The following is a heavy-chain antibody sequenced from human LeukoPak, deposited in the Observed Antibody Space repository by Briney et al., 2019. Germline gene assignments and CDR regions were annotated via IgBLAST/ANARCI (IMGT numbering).Heavy chain of an antibody. Sequence: SETLSLTCTVSGGSISSYYWSWIRQPAGKGLEWIGRIYTSGSSDYNPSLKSRVTMSVDTSKNQFSLKLSSVTAADTAVYYCARAVGSGSFQTYYYYMAVWGKGTTVTISS. V-gene: IGHV4-4*07. D-gene: IGHD3-10*01. CDR3: ARAVGSGSFQTYYYYMAV. CDR1: GGSISSYY. CDR2: IYTSGSS. J-gene: IGHJ6*03.